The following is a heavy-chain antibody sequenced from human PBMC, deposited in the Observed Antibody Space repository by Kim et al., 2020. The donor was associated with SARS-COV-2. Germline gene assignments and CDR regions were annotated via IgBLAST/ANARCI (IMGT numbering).Heavy chain of an antibody. Sequence: GGSLRLSCATSGFTFSTYSMNWVRQAPGKGLEWISYISFSSSTIYYADSVKGRFTISRDNDKNSLYLQMNSLTDEDTAVYYCARDNGGNFDYWGQGTLVTVSS. D-gene: IGHD4-17*01. CDR3: ARDNGGNFDY. V-gene: IGHV3-48*02. CDR1: GFTFSTYS. CDR2: ISFSSSTI. J-gene: IGHJ4*02.